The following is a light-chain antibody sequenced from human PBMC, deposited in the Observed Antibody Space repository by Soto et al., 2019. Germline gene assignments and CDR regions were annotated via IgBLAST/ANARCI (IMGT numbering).Light chain of an antibody. CDR3: QHYGGVWT. CDR2: DAS. CDR1: QSISNR. J-gene: IGKJ1*01. V-gene: IGKV1-5*01. Sequence: DIQMTQSPSTLSASVGARVTITCRASQSISNRLAWYQQKPGKAPKVLIYDASSLESGVPSRFIGSGSATEFILTISSLQPDDVATYHCQHYGGVWTFGQGTKVEIK.